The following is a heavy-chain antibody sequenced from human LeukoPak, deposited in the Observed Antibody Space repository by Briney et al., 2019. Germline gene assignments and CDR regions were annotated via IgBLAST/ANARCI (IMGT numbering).Heavy chain of an antibody. Sequence: ASVKVSCKASGYTFSSYGISWVRQAPGQGLEWMGWISAYNGNTNYAQKLQGRVTVTTDTSTSTAYMELRSLRSDDTAVYYCARTQGLSGSYRGSYWGQGTLVTVSS. CDR1: GYTFSSYG. CDR2: ISAYNGNT. CDR3: ARTQGLSGSYRGSY. D-gene: IGHD1-26*01. J-gene: IGHJ4*02. V-gene: IGHV1-18*01.